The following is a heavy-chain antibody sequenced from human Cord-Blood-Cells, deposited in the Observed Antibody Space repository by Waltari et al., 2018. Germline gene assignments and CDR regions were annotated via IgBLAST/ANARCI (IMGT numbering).Heavy chain of an antibody. CDR2: IYYSGST. CDR1: GGSISSSSYY. CDR3: ARDSLWFGEWAFDI. D-gene: IGHD3-10*01. Sequence: QLQLQESGPGLVKPSETLSLTCTVSGGSISSSSYYWGWIRQPPGKGLEWIGSIYYSGSTYYNPSLKSRVTISVDTSKSQFSLKLSAGTAADTAVYYCARDSLWFGEWAFDIWGQGTMVTVSS. V-gene: IGHV4-39*02. J-gene: IGHJ3*02.